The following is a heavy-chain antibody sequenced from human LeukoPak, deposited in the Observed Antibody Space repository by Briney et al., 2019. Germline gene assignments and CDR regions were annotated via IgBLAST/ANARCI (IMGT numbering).Heavy chain of an antibody. J-gene: IGHJ3*02. V-gene: IGHV4-4*02. CDR1: GGSITSSNW. D-gene: IGHD3-16*02. CDR2: IYHSGST. Sequence: SETLSLTCAVSGGSITSSNWWNWVRQPPGKGLEWIGEIYHSGSTNYYPSLKSRVTISVDTSKNQFSLKLSSVTAADTAVYYCARAYDYVWGSYRPDAFDIWGQGTMVTVSS. CDR3: ARAYDYVWGSYRPDAFDI.